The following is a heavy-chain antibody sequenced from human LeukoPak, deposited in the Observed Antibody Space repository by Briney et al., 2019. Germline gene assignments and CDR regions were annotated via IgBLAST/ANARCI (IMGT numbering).Heavy chain of an antibody. CDR1: GFTFSNFE. J-gene: IGHJ4*02. Sequence: QPGGSLRLSCAVSGFTFSNFEMNWVRQAPGKGLEWVSHIDTSATSMHYADSVKGRFTISRDNAKNSLFLQMNSLRAEDTAVYYCATDRPGVMEYDFWGQGALVTASS. CDR3: ATDRPGVMEYDF. V-gene: IGHV3-48*03. D-gene: IGHD3-3*01. CDR2: IDTSATSM.